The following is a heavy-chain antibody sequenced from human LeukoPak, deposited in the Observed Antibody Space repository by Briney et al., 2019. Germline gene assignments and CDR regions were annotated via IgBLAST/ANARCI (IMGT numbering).Heavy chain of an antibody. V-gene: IGHV4-61*02. CDR3: ARGNSSSWPLDY. CDR1: DGSISSASYY. CDR2: IYTSGST. Sequence: SETLSLTCTVSDGSISSASYYWSWIRQPAGEGLEWIGRIYTSGSTHYSPSLKSRLTMSVDTSKSQFSLNLNSVTAADTAVYYCARGNSSSWPLDYWGQGTLVTVSS. J-gene: IGHJ4*02. D-gene: IGHD6-13*01.